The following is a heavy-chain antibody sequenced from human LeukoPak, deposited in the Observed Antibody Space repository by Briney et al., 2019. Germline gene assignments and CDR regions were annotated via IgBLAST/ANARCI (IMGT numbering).Heavy chain of an antibody. Sequence: GGSLRLSCAASGFTFSSYSMNWVRQAPGKGLEWVSSISSSSSYIYYADSVKGRFTISRDNAKNSLYLQMNSLRAEDTAVYYCESDQTNSYGYGDAFDIWGQGTMVTVSS. CDR3: ESDQTNSYGYGDAFDI. V-gene: IGHV3-21*01. D-gene: IGHD5-18*01. CDR2: ISSSSSYI. J-gene: IGHJ3*02. CDR1: GFTFSSYS.